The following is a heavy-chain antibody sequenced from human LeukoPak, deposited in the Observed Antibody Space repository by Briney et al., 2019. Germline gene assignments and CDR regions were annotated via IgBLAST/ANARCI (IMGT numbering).Heavy chain of an antibody. J-gene: IGHJ4*02. CDR2: IRYDGSNK. CDR3: AKDLIIRIDY. Sequence: GGSLRLSCAASGFTFSSYGMHWVRQAPGKGLEWVAFIRYDGSNKHYADSVKGRFTISGDNSKNTLYLQMDSLRAEDTAVYYCAKDLIIRIDYWGQGTLVTVSS. D-gene: IGHD3-10*01. CDR1: GFTFSSYG. V-gene: IGHV3-30*02.